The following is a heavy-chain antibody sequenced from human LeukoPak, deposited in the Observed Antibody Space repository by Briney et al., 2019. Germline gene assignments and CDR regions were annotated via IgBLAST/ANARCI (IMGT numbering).Heavy chain of an antibody. CDR2: ISVSGSYT. Sequence: GGSLRLSCAASGFTFSDYYMSWIRQAPGKGLEGISYISVSGSYTNYADSVKGRFTISRDNAKNSLYLQMISLRAEDTAVYYCARCGTPNNYYGYGVDVWGQGTTVIVSS. J-gene: IGHJ6*02. D-gene: IGHD1-26*01. V-gene: IGHV3-11*03. CDR1: GFTFSDYY. CDR3: ARCGTPNNYYGYGVDV.